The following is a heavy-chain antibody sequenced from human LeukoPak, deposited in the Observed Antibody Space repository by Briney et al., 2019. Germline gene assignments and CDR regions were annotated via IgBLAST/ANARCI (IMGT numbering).Heavy chain of an antibody. Sequence: ASVKVSCTASGYTFTSYYMHWVRQAPGQGLEWMGIINPSGGSTSYAQKFQGRVTMTRDTSTSTVYMELSSLRSEDTAVYYCARGYYYDSSGYGQNYYFDYWGQGTLVTVSS. V-gene: IGHV1-46*01. CDR3: ARGYYYDSSGYGQNYYFDY. CDR2: INPSGGST. D-gene: IGHD3-22*01. CDR1: GYTFTSYY. J-gene: IGHJ4*02.